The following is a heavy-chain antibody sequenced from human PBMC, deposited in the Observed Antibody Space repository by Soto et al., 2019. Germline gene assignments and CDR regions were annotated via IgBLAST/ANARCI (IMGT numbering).Heavy chain of an antibody. CDR3: ARGNDILPGPDQP. Sequence: SVKVSCKASGGTFSSYAISWVRQAPGQGLEWMGGIIPIFGTANYAQKFQGRVTLTADKSTSTAYMELSSLRSEDTAVYYCARGNDILPGPDQPWGQGTQVTVSS. CDR2: IIPIFGTA. CDR1: GGTFSSYA. D-gene: IGHD3-9*01. J-gene: IGHJ5*02. V-gene: IGHV1-69*06.